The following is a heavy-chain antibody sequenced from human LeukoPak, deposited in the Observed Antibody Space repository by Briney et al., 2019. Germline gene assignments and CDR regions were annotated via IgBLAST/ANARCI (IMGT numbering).Heavy chain of an antibody. CDR3: AKDKGCSSTSCYGDYYYYYGMDV. J-gene: IGHJ6*02. V-gene: IGHV3-9*01. Sequence: PGGSLRLSCAASGFTFDDYAMHWVRQAPGKGLEWVSGISWNSGSIGYADSVKGRFTISRDNAKNSLYLQMNSLRAEDTALYYCAKDKGCSSTSCYGDYYYYYGMDVWGQGTTVTVSS. D-gene: IGHD2-2*01. CDR2: ISWNSGSI. CDR1: GFTFDDYA.